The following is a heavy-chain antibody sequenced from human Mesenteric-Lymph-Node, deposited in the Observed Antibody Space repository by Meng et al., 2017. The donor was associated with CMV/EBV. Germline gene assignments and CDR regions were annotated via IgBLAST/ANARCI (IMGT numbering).Heavy chain of an antibody. J-gene: IGHJ6*02. V-gene: IGHV3-30*14. CDR1: GFTFSSYA. Sequence: GGSLRLSCAASGFTFSSYAMHWVRQAPGKGLEWVAVISYDGNNKLYADSVKGRFTFSRDNSKNTLYLQMNSLRPEDTAVYYCAGDLYCGSASCYRYYYYYYGMDVWGQGTTVTVS. CDR3: AGDLYCGSASCYRYYYYYYGMDV. CDR2: ISYDGNNK. D-gene: IGHD2-2*01.